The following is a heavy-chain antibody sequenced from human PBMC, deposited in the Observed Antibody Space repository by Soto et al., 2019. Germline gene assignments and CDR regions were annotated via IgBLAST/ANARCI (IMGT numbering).Heavy chain of an antibody. J-gene: IGHJ4*02. Sequence: APVKVSRKVSGYSLSVLSMHWLRLAPGKGLEWMGGFDPEDGETIYAQKFQGRVTMTEDTSTDTAYMELSSVRSEDTAVYYCATGFTRLGVVAALVDLDYWGQRPLVTVSS. CDR3: ATGFTRLGVVAALVDLDY. CDR2: FDPEDGET. D-gene: IGHD2-15*01. V-gene: IGHV1-24*01. CDR1: GYSLSVLS.